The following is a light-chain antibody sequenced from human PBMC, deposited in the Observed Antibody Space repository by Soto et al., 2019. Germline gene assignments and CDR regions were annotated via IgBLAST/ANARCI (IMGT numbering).Light chain of an antibody. V-gene: IGLV1-40*01. CDR2: HNN. CDR3: QSYDQSLRGYV. J-gene: IGLJ1*01. CDR1: SSNIGAGYH. Sequence: QSLLTQPPSVSGAPVQRVTISCTGTSSNIGAGYHVHWYQQHPGIAPKLLISHNNNRPSGVPDRFSGSKSDTSASLAITGLQADYVTDYYCQSYDQSLRGYVFVTGTKVTVL.